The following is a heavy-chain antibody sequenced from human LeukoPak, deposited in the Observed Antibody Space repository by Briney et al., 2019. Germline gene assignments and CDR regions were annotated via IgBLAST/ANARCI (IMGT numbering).Heavy chain of an antibody. CDR1: GYTFASYG. Sequence: ASVKVSCKASGYTFASYGITWVRQAPGQGLEWMGWISAYSGNTDYAQKFQGRVTITADKSTSTAYMELSSLRSEDTAVYYCARHSSKVAPIDYWGQGTLVTVSS. CDR3: ARHSSKVAPIDY. CDR2: ISAYSGNT. J-gene: IGHJ4*02. D-gene: IGHD2-15*01. V-gene: IGHV1-18*04.